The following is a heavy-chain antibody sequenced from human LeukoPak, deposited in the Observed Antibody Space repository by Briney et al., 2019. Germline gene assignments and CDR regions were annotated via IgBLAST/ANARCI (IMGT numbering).Heavy chain of an antibody. CDR3: ARDPPYYYDSSGPEDY. D-gene: IGHD3-22*01. CDR1: GFTFSSYS. Sequence: KSGGSLRLSCAAWGFTFSSYSMIWVRQAPGKGLEWVSSITSSSSYIQYAPPVTGQFTISRDQATNSLDPQMNNLSGEDTAVFYCARDPPYYYDSSGPEDYWGQGTLVSVSS. J-gene: IGHJ4*02. V-gene: IGHV3-21*01. CDR2: ITSSSSYI.